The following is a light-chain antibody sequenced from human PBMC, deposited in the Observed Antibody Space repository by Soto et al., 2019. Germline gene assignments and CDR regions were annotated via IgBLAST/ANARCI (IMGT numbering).Light chain of an antibody. CDR3: QPYNSYSEA. CDR1: QTISSW. CDR2: KAS. J-gene: IGKJ1*01. Sequence: DIQMTQSPSTLSGSVGDRVTITCRASQTISSWLAWYQQKPGKVPKLLIYKASTLKSGVPSRFSGSGSGTEFTLTISSLQPDDFATYYCQPYNSYSEAFGQGTKVELK. V-gene: IGKV1-5*03.